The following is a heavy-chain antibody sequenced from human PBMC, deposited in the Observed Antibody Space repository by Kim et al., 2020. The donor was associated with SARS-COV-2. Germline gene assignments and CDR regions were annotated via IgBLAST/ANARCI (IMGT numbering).Heavy chain of an antibody. J-gene: IGHJ4*03. Sequence: GGSLRLSCAASGFTFSTYWMTWVRQAPGKGLEWVANIKQDGTKKYYVDSVKGRFTISRDNAENSVYLQMNSLRAEDTAVYYCARDDTYYDSVIYYDNFDRWGQGILVTVSS. V-gene: IGHV3-7*01. D-gene: IGHD3-22*01. CDR3: ARDDTYYDSVIYYDNFDR. CDR1: GFTFSTYW. CDR2: IKQDGTKK.